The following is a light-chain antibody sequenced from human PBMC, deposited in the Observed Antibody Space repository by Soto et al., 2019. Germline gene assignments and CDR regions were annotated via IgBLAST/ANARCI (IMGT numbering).Light chain of an antibody. V-gene: IGKV3-20*01. CDR1: QSVSDNY. Sequence: EIVLTQSPGTLSLSPGESATLSCRASQSVSDNYLAWYQQKPGQAPRLLINGASRRATGIPDRFSGSGSGTDFTLTISRLEPEDFAVYYCHQYGSSSWTLGQGTKVEIK. CDR3: HQYGSSSWT. CDR2: GAS. J-gene: IGKJ1*01.